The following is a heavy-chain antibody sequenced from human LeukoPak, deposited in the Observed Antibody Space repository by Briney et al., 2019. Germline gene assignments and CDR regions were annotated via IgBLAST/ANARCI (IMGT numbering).Heavy chain of an antibody. J-gene: IGHJ4*02. V-gene: IGHV3-7*03. CDR3: AKRSPYYDSSGADDY. Sequence: GGSLRLSCAASGFTFSSYWMSWVRQAPGKGLEWVANIKQDGSEKYYVDSVKGRFTISRDNSKNTLYLQMNSLRAEDTAVYYCAKRSPYYDSSGADDYWGQGTLVTVSS. CDR1: GFTFSSYW. D-gene: IGHD3-22*01. CDR2: IKQDGSEK.